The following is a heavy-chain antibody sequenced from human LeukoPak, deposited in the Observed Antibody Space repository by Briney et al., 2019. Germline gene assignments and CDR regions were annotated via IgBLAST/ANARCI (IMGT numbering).Heavy chain of an antibody. V-gene: IGHV3-23*01. CDR1: GFDFSNDA. J-gene: IGHJ3*02. Sequence: PGGSLRLSCAASGFDFSNDAMSWVRQAPGKGLEWVSGISRNGRSTYYADSVKGRFTISRDNSKNTLYLQMNSLRSEDTAVYYCAADQGTTGTTGIAFDIWGQGTMVTVSS. CDR3: AADQGTTGTTGIAFDI. CDR2: ISRNGRST. D-gene: IGHD1-1*01.